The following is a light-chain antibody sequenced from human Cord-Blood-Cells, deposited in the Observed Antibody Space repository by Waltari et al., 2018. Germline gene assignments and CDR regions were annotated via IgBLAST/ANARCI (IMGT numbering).Light chain of an antibody. V-gene: IGLV5-45*02. CDR3: MIWHSSAWV. CDR2: YKSDSDK. J-gene: IGLJ3*02. CDR1: SGINVGTYR. Sequence: QAVLTQPSSLSASPGASASLTCTLRSGINVGTYRIHWYQQKPGSPPHYLLRYKSDSDKQQGSGVPSRFSGSKDASANAGILLISGLQSEDEADYYCMIWHSSAWVFGGGTKLTVL.